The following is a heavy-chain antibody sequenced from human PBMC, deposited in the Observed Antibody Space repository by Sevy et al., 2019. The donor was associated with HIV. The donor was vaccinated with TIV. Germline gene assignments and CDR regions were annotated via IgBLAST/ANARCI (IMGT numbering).Heavy chain of an antibody. Sequence: SETLSLTCTVSGDSFSSDTYFWNWIRQPAGKGLEWIGRIHASGSTIYNPSLKSRVTMLVDKSKSQFSLRLSSVTAADTAVYFCARERGSNILTLGLDFWGQGSLVTVSS. J-gene: IGHJ4*02. CDR1: GDSFSSDTYF. CDR3: ARERGSNILTLGLDF. D-gene: IGHD3-9*01. V-gene: IGHV4-61*02. CDR2: IHASGST.